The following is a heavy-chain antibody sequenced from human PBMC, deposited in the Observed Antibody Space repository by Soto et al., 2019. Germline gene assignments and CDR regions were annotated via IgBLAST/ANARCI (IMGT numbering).Heavy chain of an antibody. CDR3: AKGLINGRWYSEY. Sequence: EVHLLESGGGLVQPGESLRLSCGASGFTFSSCVMTWVRQAPGKGLEWVSCISESGTGTYYADSVKGRFTISRDNSKNTMYLQMNNLGAADTGVYYCAKGLINGRWYSEYWGQGTLVTVCS. J-gene: IGHJ4*02. D-gene: IGHD2-8*01. CDR1: GFTFSSCV. CDR2: ISESGTGT. V-gene: IGHV3-23*01.